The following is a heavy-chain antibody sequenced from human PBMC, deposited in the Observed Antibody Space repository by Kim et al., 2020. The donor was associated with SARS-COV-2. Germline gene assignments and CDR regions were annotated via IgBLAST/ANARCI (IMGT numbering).Heavy chain of an antibody. CDR3: ARDRPYSSSWYNAFDI. CDR2: ISSSSSTI. Sequence: GGSLRLSCAASGFTFSSYSMNWVRQAPGKGLEWVSYISSSSSTIYYADSVKGRFTISRDNAKNSLYLQMNSLRDEDTAVYYCARDRPYSSSWYNAFDIWGQGTMVTVSS. CDR1: GFTFSSYS. V-gene: IGHV3-48*02. D-gene: IGHD6-13*01. J-gene: IGHJ3*02.